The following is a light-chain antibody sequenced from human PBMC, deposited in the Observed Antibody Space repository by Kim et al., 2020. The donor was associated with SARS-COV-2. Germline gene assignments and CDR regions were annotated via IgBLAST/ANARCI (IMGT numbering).Light chain of an antibody. V-gene: IGKV3-20*01. CDR2: GAS. Sequence: ENVLTQSPGTLYLSPGERATLSCRASQSVRSTYLAWYQQKPGQAPRLLIYGASSRATGIPDRFSGSGSGTDFTLTISRLEPEDFAVYYCQQYGNSPIAFGPGTKVDIK. CDR3: QQYGNSPIA. CDR1: QSVRSTY. J-gene: IGKJ3*01.